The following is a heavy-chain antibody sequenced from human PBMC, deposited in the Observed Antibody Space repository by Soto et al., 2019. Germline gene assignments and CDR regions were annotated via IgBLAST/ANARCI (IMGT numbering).Heavy chain of an antibody. CDR2: ISAYNGNT. J-gene: IGHJ6*02. Sequence: ASVKVSCKASGYTFTSYGISWVRQAPGQGLEWMGWISAYNGNTNYAQKLQGRVTMTTDTSTSTAYMELRSLRSDDTAVYYCARDLAAAGRAPYGMDVWGQGTTVTVSS. D-gene: IGHD6-13*01. CDR1: GYTFTSYG. CDR3: ARDLAAAGRAPYGMDV. V-gene: IGHV1-18*01.